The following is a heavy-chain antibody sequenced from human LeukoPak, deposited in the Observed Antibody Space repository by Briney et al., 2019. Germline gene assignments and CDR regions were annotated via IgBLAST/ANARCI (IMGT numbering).Heavy chain of an antibody. CDR3: ARDFGCSSTSCYHDFQH. V-gene: IGHV1-18*04. CDR1: GYTVTRYG. J-gene: IGHJ1*01. D-gene: IGHD2-2*01. Sequence: ASVKVSCKASGYTVTRYGISWVRQAPGQGLEWMGWLSAYNGNTNYAQKLQGRVTMTTDTSTSTAYMELRSLRSDDTAVYYCARDFGCSSTSCYHDFQHWGQGTLVTVSS. CDR2: LSAYNGNT.